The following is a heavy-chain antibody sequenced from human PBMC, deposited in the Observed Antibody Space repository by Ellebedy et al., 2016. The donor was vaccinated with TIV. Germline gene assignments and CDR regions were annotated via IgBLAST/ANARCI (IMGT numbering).Heavy chain of an antibody. CDR2: IKHRLHRTTT. V-gene: IGHV3-72*01. CDR1: GVAFSDSY. D-gene: IGHD1-26*01. CDR3: VRENWEKFDY. Sequence: GESLKISCAASGVAFSDSYMGWVRQAPGKGLEWVGRIKHRLHRTTTDYAASVKGRFTIPRDDSENTLYLQMNSLKTDDTAVYYCVRENWEKFDYWGQGTLVTVSS. J-gene: IGHJ4*02.